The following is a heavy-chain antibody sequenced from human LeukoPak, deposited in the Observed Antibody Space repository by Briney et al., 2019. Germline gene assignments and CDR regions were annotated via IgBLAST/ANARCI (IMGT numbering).Heavy chain of an antibody. CDR1: GFTFSSYA. J-gene: IGHJ4*02. V-gene: IGHV3-23*01. Sequence: PGGSLRLSCAASGFTFSSYAMSWVRQAPGKGLEWASAIGGSGGSTYYADSVKGRFTISRDNSKNTLYLQMNSLRAEDTAVYYCAKERDPVLRFLEWLSGDFDYWGQGTLVTVSS. CDR2: IGGSGGST. D-gene: IGHD3-3*01. CDR3: AKERDPVLRFLEWLSGDFDY.